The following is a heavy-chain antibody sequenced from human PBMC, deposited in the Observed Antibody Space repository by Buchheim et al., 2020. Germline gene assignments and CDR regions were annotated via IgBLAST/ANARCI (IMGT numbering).Heavy chain of an antibody. D-gene: IGHD3-3*01. CDR2: ISGSGGST. CDR1: GFTFSSYA. CDR3: AKGQEYYDFWGGSPRDYYYYGMDV. J-gene: IGHJ6*02. Sequence: EVQLLESGGGLVQPGGSLRLSCAASGFTFSSYAMSWVRQAPGKGLEWVSAISGSGGSTYYADSVKGRFTISRDNSKNTLYLQMNSLRAKDTAVYYCAKGQEYYDFWGGSPRDYYYYGMDVWGQGTT. V-gene: IGHV3-23*01.